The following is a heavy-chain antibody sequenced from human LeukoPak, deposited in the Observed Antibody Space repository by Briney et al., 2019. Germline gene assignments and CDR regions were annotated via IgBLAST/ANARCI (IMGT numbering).Heavy chain of an antibody. D-gene: IGHD4-11*01. Sequence: YYWGWIRQVPGKGLEWVSYIGGSGSPIYYADSVKGRFTISRDNAKNSLYLQMNSLRAEDTAVYYCARDRDYSFDYWGQGTLVTVSS. CDR3: ARDRDYSFDY. CDR1: YY. V-gene: IGHV3-11*04. CDR2: IGGSGSPI. J-gene: IGHJ4*02.